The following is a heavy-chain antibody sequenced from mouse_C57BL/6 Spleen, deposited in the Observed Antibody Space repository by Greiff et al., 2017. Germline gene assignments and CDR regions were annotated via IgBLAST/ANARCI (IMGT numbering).Heavy chain of an antibody. CDR2: INPNNGGT. V-gene: IGHV1-26*01. J-gene: IGHJ2*01. D-gene: IGHD2-3*01. Sequence: EVQLQQSGPELVKPGASVKISCKASGYTFTDYYMNWVKQSHGKSLEWIGDINPNNGGTSYNQKFKGKATLTVDKSSSTAYMELRSLTSEDSAVYYCARDENDGYFFDYWGQGTTLTVSS. CDR1: GYTFTDYY. CDR3: ARDENDGYFFDY.